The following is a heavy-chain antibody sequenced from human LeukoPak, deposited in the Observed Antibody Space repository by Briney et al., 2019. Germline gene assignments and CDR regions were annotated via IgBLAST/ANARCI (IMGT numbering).Heavy chain of an antibody. CDR1: GYTFTSYD. J-gene: IGHJ6*02. V-gene: IGHV1-18*01. D-gene: IGHD3-10*02. CDR2: ISAYNGVT. CDR3: ARDTRLKSDGMDV. Sequence: ASVKVSCKASGYTFTSYDINWVRQAPGQGLEWMGWISAYNGVTNYAQNLLGRLTLTTDTSTSTAYMELRSLRSDDTAVYYCARDTRLKSDGMDVWGQGTTVTVSS.